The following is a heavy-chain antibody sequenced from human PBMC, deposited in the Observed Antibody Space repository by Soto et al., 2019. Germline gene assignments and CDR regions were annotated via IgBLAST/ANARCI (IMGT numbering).Heavy chain of an antibody. D-gene: IGHD4-4*01. CDR2: INPNSGGT. CDR3: ASAPGYSNYYYYGMDV. V-gene: IGHV1-2*02. CDR1: GYTFTGYY. Sequence: ASVNFSCKASGYTFTGYYMHWVRQAPGQGLEWMGWINPNSGGTNYAQKFQGRVTMTRDTSISTAYMELSRLRSDDTAVYYCASAPGYSNYYYYGMDVWGQGTTVT. J-gene: IGHJ6*02.